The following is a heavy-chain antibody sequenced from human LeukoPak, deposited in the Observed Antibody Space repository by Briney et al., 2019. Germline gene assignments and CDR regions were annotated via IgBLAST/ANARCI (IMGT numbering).Heavy chain of an antibody. CDR2: IYYSGST. D-gene: IGHD6-19*01. V-gene: IGHV4-59*01. CDR1: GGSISSYY. CDR3: ARSVPTPKWQWLTPYYFDY. Sequence: SETLSLTCTVSGGSISSYYWSWIRQPPGKGLEWIGYIYYSGSTNYNPSLKSRVTISVDTSKNQFSLKLSSVTAADTAVYYCARSVPTPKWQWLTPYYFDYWGQGTLVTVSS. J-gene: IGHJ4*02.